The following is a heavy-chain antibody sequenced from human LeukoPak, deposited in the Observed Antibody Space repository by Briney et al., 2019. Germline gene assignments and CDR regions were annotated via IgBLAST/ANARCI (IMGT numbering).Heavy chain of an antibody. CDR2: IYHSEST. CDR1: GGSFSGYY. CDR3: ARTSDSSGYHHDAFDI. D-gene: IGHD3-22*01. J-gene: IGHJ3*02. V-gene: IGHV4-34*01. Sequence: SETLSLTCAVYGGSFSGYYWSWIRQPPGKGLEWIGGIYHSESTYYNPSLKSRVTISVDTSKNQFSLKLSSVTAADTAVYYCARTSDSSGYHHDAFDIWGQGTMVTVSS.